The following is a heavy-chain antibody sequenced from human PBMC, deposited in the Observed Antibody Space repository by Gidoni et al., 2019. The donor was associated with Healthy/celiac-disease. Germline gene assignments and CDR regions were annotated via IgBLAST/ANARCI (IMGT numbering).Heavy chain of an antibody. J-gene: IGHJ5*02. CDR3: AREEDTAMVTWFDP. CDR2: IYHSGST. Sequence: QVQLQESGPGMVKPSETLSLTCAVSGYSISSGYYWGWIRQPPGKGLEWIGSIYHSGSTSYNPSLKSRVTISVYTSKNQFSLKLSSVTAADTAVYYCAREEDTAMVTWFDPWGQGTLVTVSS. V-gene: IGHV4-38-2*02. D-gene: IGHD5-18*01. CDR1: GYSISSGYY.